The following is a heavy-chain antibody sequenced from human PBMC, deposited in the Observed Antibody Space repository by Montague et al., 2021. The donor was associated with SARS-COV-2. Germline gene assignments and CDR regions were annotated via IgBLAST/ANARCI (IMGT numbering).Heavy chain of an antibody. CDR1: GFTFSSYS. D-gene: IGHD3-9*01. Sequence: SLRLSCAASGFTFSSYSMNWVRQASGKGLEWVSSISSSSSYIYYADSVKGRFTISRDNAKNSLYLQMNSLRAEGTAVYYCARDPHYDILTGYYSYWGQGTLVTVSS. CDR3: ARDPHYDILTGYYSY. V-gene: IGHV3-21*01. J-gene: IGHJ4*02. CDR2: ISSSSSYI.